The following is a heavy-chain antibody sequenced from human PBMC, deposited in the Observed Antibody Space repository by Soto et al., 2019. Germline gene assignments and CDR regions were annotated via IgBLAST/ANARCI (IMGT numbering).Heavy chain of an antibody. D-gene: IGHD3-3*01. V-gene: IGHV3-33*01. J-gene: IGHJ4*02. CDR2: IWYDGSNK. Sequence: GGSLRLSCAASGFTFSSYGMHWVRQAPGKGLEWVAVIWYDGSNKYYADSVKGRFTISRDNSKNTLYLQMNSLRAEDTAVYYCARDPDDFWSGSHPLDYWGQGTLVTVSS. CDR1: GFTFSSYG. CDR3: ARDPDDFWSGSHPLDY.